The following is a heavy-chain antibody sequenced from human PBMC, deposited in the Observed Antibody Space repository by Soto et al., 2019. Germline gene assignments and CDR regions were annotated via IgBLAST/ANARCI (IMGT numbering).Heavy chain of an antibody. V-gene: IGHV3-23*01. J-gene: IGHJ3*02. D-gene: IGHD2-15*01. CDR2: ISGSGGST. CDR1: GFTFSSYA. Sequence: VQLLESGGGLVQPGGSLRLSCAASGFTFSSYAMSWVRQAPGKGLEWVSAISGSGGSTYYADSVKGRFTISRDNSKNTLYLQMNSLRAEDTAVYYCATWGKDIVVVVAAKDAFDIWGHGTMVTVSS. CDR3: ATWGKDIVVVVAAKDAFDI.